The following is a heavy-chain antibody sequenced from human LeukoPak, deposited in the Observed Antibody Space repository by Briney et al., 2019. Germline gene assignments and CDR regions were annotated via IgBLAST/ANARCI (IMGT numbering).Heavy chain of an antibody. CDR1: GYTFSGYY. V-gene: IGHV1-2*02. D-gene: IGHD2-2*01. J-gene: IGHJ4*02. CDR2: INPNSGGT. Sequence: ASVKVSCTASGYTFSGYYMHWVRQAPGQGLEWMGWINPNSGGTNYAQTFQGRLTMTRDTSISTAYMELSRLRSDDTAVYFCARIFCSSASCYIFDSWGQGNMVTVS. CDR3: ARIFCSSASCYIFDS.